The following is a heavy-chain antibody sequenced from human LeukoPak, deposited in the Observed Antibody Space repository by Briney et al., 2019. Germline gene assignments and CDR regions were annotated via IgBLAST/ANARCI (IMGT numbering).Heavy chain of an antibody. V-gene: IGHV1-2*02. CDR2: ISPNSGGT. D-gene: IGHD1-26*01. CDR3: ARDSSGSYLDY. J-gene: IGHJ4*02. Sequence: ASLKVSCKASGYTFTAYYLHWVRQAPGHGLEWMGWISPNSGGTHYAQKFQGRVTMTRDTSISTAYMELSRLRSDDTAVFYCARDSSGSYLDYWGQGTLVTVSS. CDR1: GYTFTAYY.